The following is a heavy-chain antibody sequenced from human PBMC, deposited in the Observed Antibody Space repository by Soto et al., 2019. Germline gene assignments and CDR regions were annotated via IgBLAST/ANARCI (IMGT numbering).Heavy chain of an antibody. CDR3: ATMKRARLVS. CDR1: GIMSSGYG. J-gene: IGHJ4*02. V-gene: IGHV1-69*09. Sequence: QAQVVKPEPAMKEPGSSVKVSCRASGIMSSGYGFSWVRQAPGQGLEWVGRINPILDSTHYAQNLQGRVFITVDKSTDTAHLEVTSLRLEDAAIYFCATMKRARLVSWGRGTVVTVSS. CDR2: INPILDST. D-gene: IGHD6-25*01.